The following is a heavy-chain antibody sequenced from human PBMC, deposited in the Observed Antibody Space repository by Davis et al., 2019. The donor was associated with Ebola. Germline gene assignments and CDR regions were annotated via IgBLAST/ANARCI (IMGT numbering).Heavy chain of an antibody. CDR1: GFTFSSYW. V-gene: IGHV3-48*03. Sequence: GESLKISCAASGFTFSSYWMSWVPQAPAHGLVCVSYISSSGSTIYYADSVKGRFTISRDNAKNSLYLQMNSLRAEDTAVYYCARGGFWSGIYYYYGMDVWGQGTTVTVSS. D-gene: IGHD3-3*01. CDR3: ARGGFWSGIYYYYGMDV. J-gene: IGHJ6*02. CDR2: ISSSGSTI.